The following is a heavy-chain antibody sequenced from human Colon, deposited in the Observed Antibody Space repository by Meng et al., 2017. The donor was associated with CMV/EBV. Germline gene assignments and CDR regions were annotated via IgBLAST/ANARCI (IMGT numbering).Heavy chain of an antibody. CDR3: ARDIDSAEGY. J-gene: IGHJ4*02. V-gene: IGHV1-69*12. CDR1: GGNFSSYA. Sequence: QVQVVQAGAEVTKPGSSVKVSCKASGGNFSSYAISWVRQAPGQGLEWMGGIIPIFGTANYAQKFQGRVTITADESTSTAYMELSSLRSEDTAVYYCARDIDSAEGYWGQGTLVTVSS. D-gene: IGHD1-26*01. CDR2: IIPIFGTA.